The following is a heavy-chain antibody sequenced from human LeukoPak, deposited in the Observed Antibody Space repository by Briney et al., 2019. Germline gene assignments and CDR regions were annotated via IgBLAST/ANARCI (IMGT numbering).Heavy chain of an antibody. J-gene: IGHJ4*02. V-gene: IGHV1-69*13. D-gene: IGHD6-19*01. CDR3: AREGGYSSGWYYFDY. CDR2: IIPIFGTA. CDR1: GGTFSSYA. Sequence: ASVKVSCKASGGTFSSYAISWVRQAPGQGLEWMGGIIPIFGTANYAQKFQGRVTITADESTSTAYMELSSLRSEGTAVYYCAREGGYSSGWYYFDYWGQGTLVTVSS.